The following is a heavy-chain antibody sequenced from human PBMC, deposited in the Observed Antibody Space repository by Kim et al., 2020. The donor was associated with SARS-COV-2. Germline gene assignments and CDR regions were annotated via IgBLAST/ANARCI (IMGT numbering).Heavy chain of an antibody. CDR1: GDSISSSSCY. CDR3: ARCLCYYDTGGFIVGSFDY. CDR2: IDYSGST. D-gene: IGHD3-22*01. V-gene: IGHV4-39*01. J-gene: IGHJ4*02. Sequence: SETLSLTCTVSGDSISSSSCYWGWIRQPPGKGLEWIGNIDYSGSTHYNPSLKSRVAISVDTSKSQFSLKVSSVTAAYTAVYYCARCLCYYDTGGFIVGSFDYWGQGTLATVSS.